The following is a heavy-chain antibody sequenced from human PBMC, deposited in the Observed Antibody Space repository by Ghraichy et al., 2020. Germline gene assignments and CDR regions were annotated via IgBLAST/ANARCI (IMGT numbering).Heavy chain of an antibody. CDR1: GFTFSSYS. J-gene: IGHJ3*02. D-gene: IGHD6-19*01. V-gene: IGHV3-21*01. Sequence: GVLNISCAASGFTFSSYSMNWVRQAPGKGLEWVSSISSSSSYIYYADSVKGRFTISRDNAKNSLYLQMNSLRAEDTAVYYCARPIAVAGSNAFDIWGQGTMVTVSS. CDR3: ARPIAVAGSNAFDI. CDR2: ISSSSSYI.